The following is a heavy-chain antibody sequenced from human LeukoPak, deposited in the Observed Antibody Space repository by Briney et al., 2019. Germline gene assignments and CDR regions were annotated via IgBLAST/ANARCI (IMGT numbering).Heavy chain of an antibody. CDR2: ISSSGTTI. V-gene: IGHV3-48*02. J-gene: IGHJ4*02. Sequence: PGGSLRLSCAASGFTVSNYGMNWVRQAPGEGLEWVSYISSSGTTIYYADSVKGRFTISRDNAKNSPHLQMNSLRDEDTAVYYCARVTGTWWADYWGQGTLVTVSS. CDR3: ARVTGTWWADY. CDR1: GFTVSNYG. D-gene: IGHD2-8*02.